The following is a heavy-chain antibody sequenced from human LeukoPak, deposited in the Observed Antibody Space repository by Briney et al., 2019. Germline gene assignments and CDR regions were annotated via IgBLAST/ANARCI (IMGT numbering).Heavy chain of an antibody. J-gene: IGHJ4*02. Sequence: ETLSLTCTVSGGSISSSSYYWGWIRQPPGKGVEWIGSIYYSGSTYYNPSLKSRVTISVDTSKNQFSLNLSSVTAADTAVYFCARDEGSSYPFDYWGQGTLVTVSS. D-gene: IGHD2-2*01. CDR1: GGSISSSSYY. CDR3: ARDEGSSYPFDY. CDR2: IYYSGST. V-gene: IGHV4-39*07.